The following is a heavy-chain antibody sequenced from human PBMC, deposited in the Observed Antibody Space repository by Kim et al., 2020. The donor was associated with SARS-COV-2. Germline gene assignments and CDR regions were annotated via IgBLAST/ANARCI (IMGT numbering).Heavy chain of an antibody. Sequence: GSHTPTPSLESRGTISVDTSKNQFSLKLSSVTAADTAVYYCARDGFYFDYWGQGTLVTVSS. J-gene: IGHJ4*02. CDR2: GSH. V-gene: IGHV4-34*01. CDR3: ARDGFYFDY.